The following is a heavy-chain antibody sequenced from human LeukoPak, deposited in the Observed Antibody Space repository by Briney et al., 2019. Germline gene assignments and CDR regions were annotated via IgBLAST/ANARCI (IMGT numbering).Heavy chain of an antibody. CDR3: ARENANYYYGMDV. CDR1: GFTVSSNY. J-gene: IGHJ6*02. D-gene: IGHD1-1*01. V-gene: IGHV3-66*01. Sequence: PGGSLRLSCAASGFTVSSNYMSWVRQAPGKGLEWVSVIYSGGSTYYADSVKGRFTISRDNSKNTLYLQMNSLRAEGTAVYYCARENANYYYGMDVWGQGTTVTVSS. CDR2: IYSGGST.